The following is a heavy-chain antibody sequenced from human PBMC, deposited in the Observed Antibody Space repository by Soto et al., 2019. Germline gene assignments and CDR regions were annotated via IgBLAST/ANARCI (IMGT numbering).Heavy chain of an antibody. Sequence: EVQVLESGGGLVQPGESLRLSCEGSGFTVSSHAMTWIRQAPGKGPEWVSTVTADGGTYYADSVKGRFAMSRDTSENTXHLQMNSLGAEDTAAYYCAPHVSCSGGSCQYDAFAIRGQGTMVTVSS. J-gene: IGHJ3*02. CDR1: GFTVSSHA. V-gene: IGHV3-23*01. CDR2: VTADGGT. CDR3: APHVSCSGGSCQYDAFAI. D-gene: IGHD2-15*01.